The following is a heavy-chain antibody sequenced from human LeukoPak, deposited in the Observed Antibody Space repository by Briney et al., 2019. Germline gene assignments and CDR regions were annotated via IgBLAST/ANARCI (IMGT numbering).Heavy chain of an antibody. CDR2: IYYSGST. D-gene: IGHD6-13*01. V-gene: IGHV4-39*07. Sequence: PSETLSLTCTVSGGSISSSSYYWGWIRQPPGKGLEWIGSIYYSGSTYYNPSLKSRVTISVDTFKNQLSLKLSSVTAADTAVYYCARDRIAAAGTSFDYWGQGTLVTVSS. CDR3: ARDRIAAAGTSFDY. CDR1: GGSISSSSYY. J-gene: IGHJ4*02.